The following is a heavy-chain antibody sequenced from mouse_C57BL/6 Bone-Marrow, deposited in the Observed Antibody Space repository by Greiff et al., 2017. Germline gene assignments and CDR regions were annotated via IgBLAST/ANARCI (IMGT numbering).Heavy chain of an antibody. D-gene: IGHD1-1*01. V-gene: IGHV1-55*01. CDR2: IYPGSGST. CDR1: GYTFTSYW. CDR3: ARGEKLLLHGSHFDY. Sequence: VQLQQPGAELVKPGASVKMSCKASGYTFTSYWITWVKQRPGQGLEWIGDIYPGSGSTNYNEKFKSKATLTVDTSSSTAYMQRSSLTSEDSAVYYCARGEKLLLHGSHFDYWGQGTTLTVSS. J-gene: IGHJ2*01.